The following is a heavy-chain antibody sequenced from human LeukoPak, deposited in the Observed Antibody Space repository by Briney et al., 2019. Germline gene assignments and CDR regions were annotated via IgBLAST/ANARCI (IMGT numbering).Heavy chain of an antibody. V-gene: IGHV1-69*01. CDR2: IIPIFGTA. CDR3: ARERSGYGTDAFDI. D-gene: IGHD5-12*01. J-gene: IGHJ3*02. CDR1: GGTFSSYA. Sequence: SVKVSCKASGGTFSSYAISWVRQAPGQGLEWMGGIIPIFGTANYAQKFQGRVTITADESTSTAYMELSSLRSEDTAVYYCARERSGYGTDAFDIWGLGTMVTVSS.